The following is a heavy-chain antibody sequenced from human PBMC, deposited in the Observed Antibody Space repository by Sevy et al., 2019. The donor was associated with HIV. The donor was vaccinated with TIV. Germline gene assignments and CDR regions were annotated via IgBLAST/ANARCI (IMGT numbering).Heavy chain of an antibody. D-gene: IGHD3-22*01. CDR2: IRSKAYGGTT. V-gene: IGHV3-49*04. CDR3: TRAVVIDTGVGDLIDY. CDR1: GFTFGDYA. J-gene: IGHJ4*02. Sequence: GGSLRLSCTASGFTFGDYAMSWVRQAPGKGLEWVGFIRSKAYGGTTEYAASVKGRFTNSRDDSKSIAYLQMNSLKTEDTAVYYCTRAVVIDTGVGDLIDYWGQGTLVTVSS.